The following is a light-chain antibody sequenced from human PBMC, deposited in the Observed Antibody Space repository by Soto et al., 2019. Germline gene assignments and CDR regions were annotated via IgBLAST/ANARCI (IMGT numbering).Light chain of an antibody. CDR3: QQRSNWPIT. CDR1: QSCSSY. Sequence: EIVLTQAPATLSLSPGERATLSCRASQSCSSYLAWYQQKPGQAPRLLIYDASNRATGIPARFSGSGSGTDFTLTISSLEPEDFAVYYCQQRSNWPITFGQGTRLEIK. J-gene: IGKJ5*01. CDR2: DAS. V-gene: IGKV3-11*01.